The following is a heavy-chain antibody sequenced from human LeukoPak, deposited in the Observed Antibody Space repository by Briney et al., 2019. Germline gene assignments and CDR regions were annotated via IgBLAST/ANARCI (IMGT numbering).Heavy chain of an antibody. V-gene: IGHV3-53*04. CDR3: ARDQGIAAAGTYYYYGMDV. Sequence: PGGSLRLSCAASGFTVSSNYMSWVRQAPGKGLEWVSVIYSGGSTYYADSVKGRFTISRHNSKNTLYLQMNSLRAEDTAVYYCARDQGIAAAGTYYYYGMDVWGQGTTVTVSS. J-gene: IGHJ6*02. CDR1: GFTVSSNY. D-gene: IGHD6-13*01. CDR2: IYSGGST.